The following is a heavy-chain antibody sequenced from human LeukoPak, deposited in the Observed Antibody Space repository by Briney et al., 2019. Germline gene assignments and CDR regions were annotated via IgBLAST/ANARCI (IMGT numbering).Heavy chain of an antibody. V-gene: IGHV3-21*04. D-gene: IGHD1-26*01. CDR3: AKFSGNYYHNWYFDL. CDR2: ISSSSSYI. CDR1: GFTFSSYS. Sequence: PGGSLRLSCAASGFTFSSYSMNWVRQAPGKGLEWVSSISSSSSYIYYADSVKGRFTISRDNAKNSLYLQMNSLRAEDTAVHYCAKFSGNYYHNWYFDLWGRGTLVTVSS. J-gene: IGHJ2*01.